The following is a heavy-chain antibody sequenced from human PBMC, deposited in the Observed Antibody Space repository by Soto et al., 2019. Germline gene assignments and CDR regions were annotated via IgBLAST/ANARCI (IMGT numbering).Heavy chain of an antibody. J-gene: IGHJ2*01. Sequence: QVQLQESGPGPVKASETLSLTCTLSGGSTSGNYWSWIRQPAGKGLEWIGRIYSSGRTHYNPSLKSRVTMSVSTNPLSLKLTSVTAADTAVYYCARDFDVNTALDYWYFDLWGRGTLVTVSS. CDR2: IYSSGRT. D-gene: IGHD5-18*01. CDR1: GGSTSGNY. V-gene: IGHV4-4*07. CDR3: ARDFDVNTALDYWYFDL.